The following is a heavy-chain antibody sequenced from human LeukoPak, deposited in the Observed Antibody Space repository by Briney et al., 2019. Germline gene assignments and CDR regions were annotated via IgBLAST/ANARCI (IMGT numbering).Heavy chain of an antibody. J-gene: IGHJ3*02. V-gene: IGHV3-21*06. D-gene: IGHD3-10*01. CDR2: ISGSSRYI. CDR3: ARDSYGPGSFDI. CDR1: GFTFNSYS. Sequence: PGGSLPLSCEASGFTFNSYSLNWVRQAPGKGLEWVSSISGSSRYIYYADSVKCRFTISRDNAKSSLYLDMNSLRVEDTAVYYCARDSYGPGSFDIWGQGTMVTVSS.